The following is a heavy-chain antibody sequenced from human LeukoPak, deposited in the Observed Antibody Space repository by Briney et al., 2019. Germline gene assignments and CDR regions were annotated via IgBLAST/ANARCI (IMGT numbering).Heavy chain of an antibody. D-gene: IGHD3-9*01. CDR3: AKCILTGYYKGYMDV. Sequence: QAGGSLRLSCAASGFTFRSYGMSWVRQAPGKGLEWVSGMSGSGVNTDYADSVKGRFTISRDNSKNTLYLQMNSLRAEDTAVYYCAKCILTGYYKGYMDVWGKGTTVTISS. CDR2: MSGSGVNT. CDR1: GFTFRSYG. V-gene: IGHV3-23*01. J-gene: IGHJ6*03.